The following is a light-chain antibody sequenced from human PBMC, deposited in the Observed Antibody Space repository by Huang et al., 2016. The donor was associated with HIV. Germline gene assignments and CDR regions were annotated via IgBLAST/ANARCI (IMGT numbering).Light chain of an antibody. Sequence: EIVMTQSPAFWSMSPGERVTLTCRAHHSVVNKLAWYQQKPGRAPRLVIYDTSTRSSGVPARFSGSGSGTNFSLTINSLQSEDRAVYYCQHYNNWPLTFGGGTRVEIK. CDR2: DTS. CDR3: QHYNNWPLT. CDR1: HSVVNK. J-gene: IGKJ4*01. V-gene: IGKV3-15*01.